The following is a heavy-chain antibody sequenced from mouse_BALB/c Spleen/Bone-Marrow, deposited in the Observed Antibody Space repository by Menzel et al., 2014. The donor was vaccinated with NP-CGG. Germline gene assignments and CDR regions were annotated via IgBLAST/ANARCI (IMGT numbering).Heavy chain of an antibody. J-gene: IGHJ4*01. CDR2: ISSGGINT. D-gene: IGHD2-2*01. Sequence: DVQLVESGGGLVKPGGSLKLSCAASGFAFSGYDMSWVRQTPEKRLEWVACISSGGINTYYPDTVKGRFTISRDNAKNTLYLQMNSLKSEDRAMYYCARQRGYAFALDYWGQGASVTVSS. CDR3: ARQRGYAFALDY. CDR1: GFAFSGYD. V-gene: IGHV5-12-1*01.